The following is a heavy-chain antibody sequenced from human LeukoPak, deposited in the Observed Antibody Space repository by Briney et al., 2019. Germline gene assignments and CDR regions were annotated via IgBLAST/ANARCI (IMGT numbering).Heavy chain of an antibody. Sequence: SETLCLTCTVSGGSISSYYWSWIRQPPGKGLEWIGYIYYSGSTNYNPSLKSRVTISVDTPKNQFSLKLSSVTAADTAVYYYARAANGMDVWGQGTTVTASS. CDR2: IYYSGST. CDR1: GGSISSYY. CDR3: ARAANGMDV. D-gene: IGHD6-25*01. J-gene: IGHJ6*02. V-gene: IGHV4-59*01.